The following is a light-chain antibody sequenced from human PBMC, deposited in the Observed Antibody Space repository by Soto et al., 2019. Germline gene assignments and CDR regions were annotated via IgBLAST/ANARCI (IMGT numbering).Light chain of an antibody. CDR2: SAS. Sequence: DIQMTQSPASLSASVGDRVTITCRASQTISSYLNWYQQKAGAAPKLLIYSASTLQSGVPSRFSGRGFGTDYTLTISSLQPADFAVYYCQQTFRTPHTFGQGTKLDIK. CDR3: QQTFRTPHT. V-gene: IGKV1-39*01. CDR1: QTISSY. J-gene: IGKJ2*01.